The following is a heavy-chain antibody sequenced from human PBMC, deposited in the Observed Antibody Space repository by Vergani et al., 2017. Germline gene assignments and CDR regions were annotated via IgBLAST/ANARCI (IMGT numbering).Heavy chain of an antibody. CDR3: TTARSTAMAKWYFDL. CDR2: IKSKTAGGTT. CDR1: GFTFSNAW. D-gene: IGHD5-18*01. J-gene: IGHJ2*01. Sequence: EVQLVESGGDLVKPGGSLRLSCAASGFTFSNAWMSWVRQAPGKGLEWVGRIKSKTAGGTTDYAAPVEGRFISSRDDSKNKLCLQMNSLKTEDTAVYYCTTARSTAMAKWYFDLWGRGTLVTVSS. V-gene: IGHV3-15*01.